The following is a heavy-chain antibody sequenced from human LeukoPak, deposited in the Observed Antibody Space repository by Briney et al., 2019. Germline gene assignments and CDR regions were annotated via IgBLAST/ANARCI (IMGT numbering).Heavy chain of an antibody. CDR2: LSGSGDST. CDR1: GFIFSSYA. Sequence: GESLRLSCAASGFIFSSYAMSWFRRAPGKGLEWVSTLSGSGDSTYYADSVKGRFTISRDNSKSTLYLQMNSLRAEDTAVYYCAKVSGIRDGRFSYWGQGTLVTVSS. V-gene: IGHV3-23*01. CDR3: AKVSGIRDGRFSY. D-gene: IGHD1-1*01. J-gene: IGHJ4*02.